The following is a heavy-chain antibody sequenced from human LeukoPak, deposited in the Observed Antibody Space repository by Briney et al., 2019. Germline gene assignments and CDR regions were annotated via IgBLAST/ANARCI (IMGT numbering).Heavy chain of an antibody. D-gene: IGHD3-10*01. Sequence: GGSLRLSCAASGFSFSDYYMSWIRQAPGKGLEWVSYMSNSGSTIYYADSVRGRFTISRDNTKNSLYLKMNSLRAEDTAVYYCASVLWFGGIFFDYWGRGTLVADCS. V-gene: IGHV3-11*01. CDR3: ASVLWFGGIFFDY. CDR2: MSNSGSTI. CDR1: GFSFSDYY. J-gene: IGHJ4*02.